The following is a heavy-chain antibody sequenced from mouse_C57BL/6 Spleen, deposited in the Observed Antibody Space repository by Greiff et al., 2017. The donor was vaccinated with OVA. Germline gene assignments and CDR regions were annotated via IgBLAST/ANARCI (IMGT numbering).Heavy chain of an antibody. CDR1: GYTFTSYW. V-gene: IGHV1-55*01. D-gene: IGHD1-1*01. CDR3: ARRYGSRREYCDY. CDR2: IYPGSGST. J-gene: IGHJ2*01. Sequence: QVQLQQPGAELVKPGASVKMSCKASGYTFTSYWITWVKQRPGQGLEWIGEIYPGSGSTNYNEKFKSKATLTVDTSSSKAYMQLSSLTSEDSAVYDCARRYGSRREYCDYWGQGTTLTVSS.